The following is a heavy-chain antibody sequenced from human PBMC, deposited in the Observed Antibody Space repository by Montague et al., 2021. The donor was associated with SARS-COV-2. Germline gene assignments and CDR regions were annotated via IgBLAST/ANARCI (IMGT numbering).Heavy chain of an antibody. D-gene: IGHD2-21*02. CDR2: YSYTGSN. Sequence: SETLSLTCTVSGDSVSSDSCYWSWIRQPTGKELEFIGYYSYTGSNNYNPSLRSRITIEADKSKNQFSLKLRTVTAADTDVYYSARLRGSAESLTASEGVAYFYGMDVWGQGTTVTVSS. J-gene: IGHJ6*02. CDR1: GDSVSSDSCY. CDR3: ARLRGSAESLTASEGVAYFYGMDV. V-gene: IGHV4-61*01.